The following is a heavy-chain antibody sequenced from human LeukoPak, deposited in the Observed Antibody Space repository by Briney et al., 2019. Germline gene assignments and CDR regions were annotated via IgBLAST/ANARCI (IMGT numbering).Heavy chain of an antibody. CDR3: ARWDYYDSSGYGSGMDV. J-gene: IGHJ6*02. Sequence: ASVKVSCKASGYTFTGYYMHWVRQAPGQGLEWMGWINPNSGGTNYAQKFQGRATMTRDTSISTAYMELSRLRSDDTAAYYCARWDYYDSSGYGSGMDVWGQGTTVTVSS. CDR2: INPNSGGT. CDR1: GYTFTGYY. V-gene: IGHV1-2*02. D-gene: IGHD3-22*01.